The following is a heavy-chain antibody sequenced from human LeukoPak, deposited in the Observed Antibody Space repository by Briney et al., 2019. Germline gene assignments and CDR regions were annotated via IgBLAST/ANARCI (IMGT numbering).Heavy chain of an antibody. J-gene: IGHJ4*02. D-gene: IGHD1-20*01. Sequence: SETLSLTCTVSGGSISSSSYFWGWIRQPPGKGLEWIGSISNSGSTYYNPSLKSRVIISVDTSNNQFSLNLTSVTAADTAVYYCARRITGTTSDSFDYWGQGTQVTVSS. CDR1: GGSISSSSYF. CDR2: ISNSGST. V-gene: IGHV4-39*01. CDR3: ARRITGTTSDSFDY.